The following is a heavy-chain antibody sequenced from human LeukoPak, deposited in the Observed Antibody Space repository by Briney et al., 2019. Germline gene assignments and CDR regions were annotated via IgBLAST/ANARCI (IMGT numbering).Heavy chain of an antibody. V-gene: IGHV3-23*01. Sequence: GGSLRLSCASSGFTFSGYAISWVRQAPGKGLEWVSAVSASGDGTYYADSVKGRFIISRDNSKNTLFLQMNSLRAEDTAIYYCAKETTLSTIFITIDYWGQGSLVAVSS. CDR2: VSASGDGT. CDR3: AKETTLSTIFITIDY. CDR1: GFTFSGYA. J-gene: IGHJ4*02. D-gene: IGHD3-22*01.